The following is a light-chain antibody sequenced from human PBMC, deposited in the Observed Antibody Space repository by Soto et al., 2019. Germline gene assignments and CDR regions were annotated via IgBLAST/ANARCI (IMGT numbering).Light chain of an antibody. CDR2: KTS. V-gene: IGKV1-5*03. J-gene: IGKJ1*01. CDR1: QSISSW. CDR3: QYSNNYCWT. Sequence: DMQLTQSPSTLSASVGDRVTITSRASQSISSWLAWYQQKPGKAPKFLIYKTSNLESGVPSRFSGSGSGTEFTLTISSLQPDDFATYYCQYSNNYCWTFGQGTKVEIK.